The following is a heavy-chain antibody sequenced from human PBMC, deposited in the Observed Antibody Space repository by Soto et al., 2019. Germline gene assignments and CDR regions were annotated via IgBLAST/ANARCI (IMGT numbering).Heavy chain of an antibody. CDR2: IYYSGST. V-gene: IGHV4-59*01. J-gene: IGHJ6*02. D-gene: IGHD2-2*01. Sequence: SETLSLTCTVSGGSISSYYWSWIRQPPGKGLEWIGYIYYSGSTNYNPSLKSRVTISVDTSKNQFSLKLSSVTAADTAVYYCARERGRRYCSSTSCYGFSYYYGMDVWGQGTTVTVSS. CDR3: ARERGRRYCSSTSCYGFSYYYGMDV. CDR1: GGSISSYY.